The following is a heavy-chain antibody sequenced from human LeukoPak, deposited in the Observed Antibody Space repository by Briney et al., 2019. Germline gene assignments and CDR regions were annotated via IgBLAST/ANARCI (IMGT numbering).Heavy chain of an antibody. Sequence: ASVKVSCKASGYTFTSYYMHWVRQAPGQGLEWMGIINPSGGSTSYARKFQGRVTMTRDTSTSTVYMELSSLRSEDTAVYYCARDSYGSGSISRPEYNWFDPWGQGTLVTVSS. J-gene: IGHJ5*02. V-gene: IGHV1-46*01. CDR2: INPSGGST. CDR1: GYTFTSYY. CDR3: ARDSYGSGSISRPEYNWFDP. D-gene: IGHD3-10*01.